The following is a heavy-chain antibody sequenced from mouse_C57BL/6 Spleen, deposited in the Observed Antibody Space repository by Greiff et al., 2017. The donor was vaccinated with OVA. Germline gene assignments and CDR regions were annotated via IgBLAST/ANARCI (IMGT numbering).Heavy chain of an antibody. CDR2: INYDGSST. CDR3: ARGTAQAPDY. D-gene: IGHD3-2*02. V-gene: IGHV5-16*01. CDR1: GFTFSDYY. J-gene: IGHJ2*01. Sequence: EVKLVESEGGLVQPGSSMKLSCTASGFTFSDYYMAWVRQVPEKGLEWVANINYDGSSTYYLDSLKSRFIISRDNAKNILYLQMSSLKSEDTATYYCARGTAQAPDYWGQGTTLTVSS.